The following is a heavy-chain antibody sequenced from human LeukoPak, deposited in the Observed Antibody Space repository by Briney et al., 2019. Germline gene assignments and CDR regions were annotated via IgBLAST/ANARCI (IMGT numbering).Heavy chain of an antibody. V-gene: IGHV3-49*04. CDR3: ATGYSSSWFDF. CDR1: GFPLCDYA. Sequence: PGGSVTLPCTPSGFPLCDYAVRGVRHARGRAVEGLGLSRNKPNGGTTEYAASVRGRFAISRDDSKSVAYLQMNSLKTEGTAVYFCATGYSSSWFDFWGQGTLVTVSS. J-gene: IGHJ4*02. CDR2: SRNKPNGGTT. D-gene: IGHD6-13*01.